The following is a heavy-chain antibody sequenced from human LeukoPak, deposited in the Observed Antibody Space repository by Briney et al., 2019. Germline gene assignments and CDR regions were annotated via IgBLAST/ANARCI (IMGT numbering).Heavy chain of an antibody. D-gene: IGHD2-15*01. Sequence: SETLSLTCTVSGYSISSGYYWGWIRQPPGKGLKWIGSIYTSGSTNYNPSLKSRVTMSVDTSKNQFSLKLSSVTAADTAVYYCARRYCSGGSCYFDYWGQGTLVTVSS. V-gene: IGHV4-38-2*02. CDR3: ARRYCSGGSCYFDY. CDR2: IYTSGST. CDR1: GYSISSGYY. J-gene: IGHJ4*02.